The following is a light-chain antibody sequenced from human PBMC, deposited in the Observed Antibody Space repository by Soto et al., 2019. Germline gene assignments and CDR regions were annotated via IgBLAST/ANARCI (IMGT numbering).Light chain of an antibody. Sequence: DIQMTQSPSTLSASVGDRVTITCRADQSISDRLAWYQQKPGKAPKLLIYQASTLESGIPYKFSGSGSGTEFTLTISSLQPDEFATYYCQQYNSFSTWTFGQGNKVEIK. CDR2: QAS. J-gene: IGKJ1*01. V-gene: IGKV1-5*03. CDR3: QQYNSFSTWT. CDR1: QSISDR.